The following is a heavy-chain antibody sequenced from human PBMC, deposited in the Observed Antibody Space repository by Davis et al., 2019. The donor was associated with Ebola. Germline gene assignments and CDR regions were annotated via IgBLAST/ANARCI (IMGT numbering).Heavy chain of an antibody. V-gene: IGHV3-30*18. CDR2: ISYDGSNK. Sequence: GESLKISCAASGFTFSSYWMSWVRQAPGKGLEWVAVISYDGSNKYYADSVKGRFTISRDNSKNTLYLQMNSLRAEDTAVYYCAKAGHCGNYCSFDSWGQGTLVTVSS. CDR3: AKAGHCGNYCSFDS. CDR1: GFTFSSYW. D-gene: IGHD1-26*01. J-gene: IGHJ4*02.